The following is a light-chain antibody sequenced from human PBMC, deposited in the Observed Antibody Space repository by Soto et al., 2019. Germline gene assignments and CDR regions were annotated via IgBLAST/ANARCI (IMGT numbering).Light chain of an antibody. CDR2: GAS. CDR1: QSVSSSS. J-gene: IGKJ2*01. V-gene: IGKV3-20*01. CDR3: QQDNSPAMYT. Sequence: EFVLTQSPGTLSLSPGERATLSCWASQSVSSSSVAWYQQKPGQAPRLLIFGASTRATGIPDRFSGSRSGTDFTPSISRLQPQDFAVYYWQQDNSPAMYTIGQGNTLGIK.